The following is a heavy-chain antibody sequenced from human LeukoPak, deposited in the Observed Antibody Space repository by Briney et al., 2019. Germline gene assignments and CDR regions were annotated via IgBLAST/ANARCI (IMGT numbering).Heavy chain of an antibody. Sequence: AASVKVSCKASGYTFTSYAMHWVRQAPGQRLEWMGWINAGNGNTKYSQKFQGRVTITRDTSASTAYMELSSLRSEDTAVSYCATAPTGYSSSWPFDYWGQGTLVTVSS. V-gene: IGHV1-3*01. D-gene: IGHD6-13*01. CDR1: GYTFTSYA. CDR2: INAGNGNT. J-gene: IGHJ4*02. CDR3: ATAPTGYSSSWPFDY.